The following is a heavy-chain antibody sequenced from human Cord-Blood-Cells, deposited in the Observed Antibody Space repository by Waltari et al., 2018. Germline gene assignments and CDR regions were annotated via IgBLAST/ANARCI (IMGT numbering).Heavy chain of an antibody. CDR3: ARDLGDWFLGSGDAFDI. Sequence: QVQLPESGPGLVKPSQTLSLTCTVSGGSISRGGSYWSWIRQHPGKGLEWIGYIYYSGSTYYNPSLKSRVTISVDTSKNQFSLKLSSVTAADTAVYYCARDLGDWFLGSGDAFDIWGQGTMVTVSS. CDR2: IYYSGST. CDR1: GGSISRGGSY. D-gene: IGHD3-9*01. V-gene: IGHV4-31*03. J-gene: IGHJ3*02.